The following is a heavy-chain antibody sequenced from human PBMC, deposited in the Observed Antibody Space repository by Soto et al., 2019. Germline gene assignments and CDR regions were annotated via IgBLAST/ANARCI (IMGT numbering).Heavy chain of an antibody. CDR1: GFTVSSNY. V-gene: IGHV3-53*04. CDR2: IYSGGST. D-gene: IGHD6-19*01. CDR3: ARDRSSTGWLDAFDM. Sequence: EVQLVESGGGLVQPGGSLRLSCAASGFTVSSNYMSWVRQAPAKGLEWVSIIYSGGSTYYGDSVKGRFTISRHNSKNTLYLQMNSLTAEDTGVYYCARDRSSTGWLDAFDMWGRGTMVTVSS. J-gene: IGHJ3*02.